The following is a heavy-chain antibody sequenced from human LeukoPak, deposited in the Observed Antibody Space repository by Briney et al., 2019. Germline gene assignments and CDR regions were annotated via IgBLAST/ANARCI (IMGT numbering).Heavy chain of an antibody. V-gene: IGHV3-7*05. CDR3: ARDSPGSSRFYYYYGLDV. J-gene: IGHJ6*02. CDR2: IKEDGSEK. D-gene: IGHD6-6*01. CDR1: RFAFSTYW. Sequence: GGSLRLSCAASRFAFSTYWMSWVRQAPGKGLEWVANIKEDGSEKYYVDSVKGRFTIYRDNAKNSLYLQMNRLRAEDTAVYYCARDSPGSSRFYYYYGLDVWGQGTTVTVSS.